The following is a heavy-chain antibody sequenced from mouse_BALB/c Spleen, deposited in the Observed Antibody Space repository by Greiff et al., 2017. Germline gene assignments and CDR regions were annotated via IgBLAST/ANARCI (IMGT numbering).Heavy chain of an antibody. CDR1: GYTFTSYY. CDR2: IYPGNVNT. CDR3: ARHEDYYRSWYFDV. D-gene: IGHD2-14*01. Sequence: VQLQQSGPELVKPGASVRISCKASGYTFTSYYIHWVKQRPGQGLEWIGWIYPGNVNTKYNEKFKDKATLTADKSSSTVYMELSRLTSEDSAVYFCARHEDYYRSWYFDVWGAGTTVTVSS. J-gene: IGHJ1*01. V-gene: IGHV1S56*01.